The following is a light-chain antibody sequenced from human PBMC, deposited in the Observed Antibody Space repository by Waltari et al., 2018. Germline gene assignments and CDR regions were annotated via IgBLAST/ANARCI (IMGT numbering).Light chain of an antibody. CDR1: SSAVGGYHL. CDR2: GVT. J-gene: IGLJ3*02. V-gene: IGLV2-23*02. CDR3: YSYAGSANGV. Sequence: QSALTQPASVSGSPGQSITISCTGTSSAVGGYHLVSWYQQHPDKAPKLVIYGVTKRPSGVSDRFSGSKSGNTASLTISGLQAEDEADYYCYSYAGSANGVFGGGTTLTVL.